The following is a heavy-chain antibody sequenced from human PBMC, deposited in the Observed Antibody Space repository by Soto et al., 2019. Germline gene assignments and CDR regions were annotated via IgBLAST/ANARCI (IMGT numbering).Heavy chain of an antibody. Sequence: SETLSLTCTVSGGSISSYYWSWIRQPPGKGLEWIGYIYYSGSTDYNPSLKSRVTISVDTSKNQFSLKLSSVTAADTAVYYCARVVAAAGTEYWFDPWGQGTLVTVSS. D-gene: IGHD6-13*01. CDR3: ARVVAAAGTEYWFDP. J-gene: IGHJ5*02. CDR2: IYYSGST. V-gene: IGHV4-59*01. CDR1: GGSISSYY.